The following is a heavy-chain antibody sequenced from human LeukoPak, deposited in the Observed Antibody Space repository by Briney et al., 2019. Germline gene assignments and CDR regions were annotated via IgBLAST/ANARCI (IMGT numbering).Heavy chain of an antibody. J-gene: IGHJ5*02. CDR3: ARRAAAGNWFDP. D-gene: IGHD6-13*01. V-gene: IGHV4-59*08. CDR2: LYYSEAT. Sequence: SETLSLTCTVAGGSISSYYWSWIRQPPGKGLEWIGGLYYSEATDYNPSLRSRVTISVDTSKNQFSLRLNSVTAADTAVYYCARRAAAGNWFDPWGQGSLVTVSS. CDR1: GGSISSYY.